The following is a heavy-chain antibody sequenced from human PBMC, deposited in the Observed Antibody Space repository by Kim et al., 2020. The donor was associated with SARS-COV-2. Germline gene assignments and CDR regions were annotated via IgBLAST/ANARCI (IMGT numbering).Heavy chain of an antibody. J-gene: IGHJ4*02. CDR3: ARGEPFDY. CDR2: GGST. Sequence: GGSTYYADSVKGRVTISRDNSKNTLYLEMNSLRAEDTAVYYCARGEPFDYWGQGTLVTVSS. D-gene: IGHD3-16*01. V-gene: IGHV3-23*01.